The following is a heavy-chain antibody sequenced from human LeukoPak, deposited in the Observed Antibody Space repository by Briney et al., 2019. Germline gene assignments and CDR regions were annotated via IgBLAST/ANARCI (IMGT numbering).Heavy chain of an antibody. V-gene: IGHV3-9*01. CDR1: GFTFDDYV. CDR2: ISWNNGGI. Sequence: GGSLRLSCAASGFTFDDYVMHWVRQALGKGLEWVSGISWNNGGIGYADSVKGRFTIARDNAKNSLYLQMNSLRAEDTALYYCAKGKCGSTSCSIDYWGQGTLVTVSS. J-gene: IGHJ4*02. D-gene: IGHD2-2*01. CDR3: AKGKCGSTSCSIDY.